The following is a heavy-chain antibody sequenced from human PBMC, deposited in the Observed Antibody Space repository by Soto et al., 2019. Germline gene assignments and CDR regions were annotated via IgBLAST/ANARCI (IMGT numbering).Heavy chain of an antibody. D-gene: IGHD5-18*01. CDR3: AVDTAIRGDIGDY. J-gene: IGHJ4*02. CDR1: GFTFSSYS. CDR2: ISSSSSYI. Sequence: GGSLRLSCAASGFTFSSYSMNWVRQAPGKGLEWVSSISSSSSYIYYADSVKGRFTISRDNAKNSLYLQMNSLRAEDTAVYYCAVDTAIRGDIGDYWGQGTLVTVSS. V-gene: IGHV3-21*01.